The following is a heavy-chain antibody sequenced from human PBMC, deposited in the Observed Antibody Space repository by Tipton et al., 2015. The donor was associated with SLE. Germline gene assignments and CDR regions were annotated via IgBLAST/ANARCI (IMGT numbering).Heavy chain of an antibody. CDR2: IYDNADT. CDR3: ARWGSFYYYMDV. D-gene: IGHD3-16*02. Sequence: TLSLTCRVSGDSINSKTYYWGWIRQPPGKGLEWIVSIYDNADTYYNPSLKSRITISVDTSTNQFSLKLNSVTAADTAVYYCARWGSFYYYMDVWGKGTTVTVSS. CDR1: GDSINSKTYY. V-gene: IGHV4-39*07. J-gene: IGHJ6*03.